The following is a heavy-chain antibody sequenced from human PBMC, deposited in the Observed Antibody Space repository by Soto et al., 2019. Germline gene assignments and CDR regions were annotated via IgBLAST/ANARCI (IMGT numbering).Heavy chain of an antibody. Sequence: ASVKVSCKASGYTFTSYAMHWVRQAPGQRLEWMGWINAGNGNTKYSQKFQGRVTITRDTSASTAYMELSSLISEDTAVYYCARDDDSSSSGYWYFDLWGRGTLVTVSS. CDR1: GYTFTSYA. D-gene: IGHD6-6*01. CDR2: INAGNGNT. CDR3: ARDDDSSSSGYWYFDL. J-gene: IGHJ2*01. V-gene: IGHV1-3*01.